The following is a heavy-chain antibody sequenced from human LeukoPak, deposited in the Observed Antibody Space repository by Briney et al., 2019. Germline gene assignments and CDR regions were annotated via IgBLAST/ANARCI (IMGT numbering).Heavy chain of an antibody. V-gene: IGHV4-31*03. CDR1: GGSISSGGYY. J-gene: IGHJ4*02. CDR3: ARGTHYWGIYNY. Sequence: PSETLSLTCTVSGGSISSGGYYWSWIRQHPGKGLEWIGYIYYSGSTYYNPSLKSRVTISVDTSKNQFSLKLSSVTAADTAVYYCARGTHYWGIYNYWGQGTLVTVSS. D-gene: IGHD7-27*01. CDR2: IYYSGST.